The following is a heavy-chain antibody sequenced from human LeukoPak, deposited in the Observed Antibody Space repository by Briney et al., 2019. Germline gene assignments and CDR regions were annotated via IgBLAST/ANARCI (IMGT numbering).Heavy chain of an antibody. CDR2: INPNSGGT. D-gene: IGHD2-15*01. J-gene: IGHJ6*02. CDR3: ASGIGPRYYYGMDV. V-gene: IGHV1-2*02. Sequence: ASVKVSCKASGYTFTGYYMHWVRQAPGQGLEWMGWINPNSGGTNYAQKFQGRITMTRDTSISTAYMELSRLRSDDTAVYYCASGIGPRYYYGMDVWGQGTTVTVSS. CDR1: GYTFTGYY.